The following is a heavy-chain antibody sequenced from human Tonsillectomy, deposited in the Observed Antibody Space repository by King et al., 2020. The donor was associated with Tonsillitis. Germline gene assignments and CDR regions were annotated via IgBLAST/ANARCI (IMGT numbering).Heavy chain of an antibody. CDR2: IYYSGST. CDR1: GGSISSYY. V-gene: IGHV4-59*01. J-gene: IGHJ4*02. Sequence: VQLQESGPGLVKPSETLSLTCTVSGGSISSYYWSWIRQPPGKGLEGIGYIYYSGSTNYNPSLKSRVTISIHTSKNQFSLKLSSVTAADTAVYYCARDLYGGFGDFGYWGQGTLVTVSS. D-gene: IGHD3-10*01. CDR3: ARDLYGGFGDFGY.